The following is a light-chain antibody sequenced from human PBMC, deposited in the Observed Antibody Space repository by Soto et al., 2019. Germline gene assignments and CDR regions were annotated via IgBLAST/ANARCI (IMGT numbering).Light chain of an antibody. Sequence: DIQMTQSPSTLSASAGDRVTITCRASQGISNWLAWYQQKPGKAPKLLIYDASSLESGVPSRFSGRGSEAEFSLTIISLRPNDSASYYCQQYNSYPWTFGQGTKVEIK. CDR3: QQYNSYPWT. J-gene: IGKJ1*01. CDR1: QGISNW. V-gene: IGKV1-5*01. CDR2: DAS.